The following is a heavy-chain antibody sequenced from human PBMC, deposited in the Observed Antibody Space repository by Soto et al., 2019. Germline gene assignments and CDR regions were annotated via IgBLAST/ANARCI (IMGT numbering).Heavy chain of an antibody. CDR3: ARGANSNDHYFDFWGQGAQVTVSLGKNLAWGAYYYFHMGV. D-gene: IGHD3-22*01. CDR2: ISTTGETI. Sequence: PGGSLRLSCIASGFTFTTYAMNWVRQAPGKGLEWISYISTTGETIYYADSVRDRFTISRDNAKNSLFLQMNSLRAEDTALYHWARGANSNDHYFDFWGQGAQVTVSLGKNLAWGAYYYFHMGVWGQGTTVTVSS. CDR1: GFTFTTYA. J-gene: IGHJ6*02. V-gene: IGHV3-48*01.